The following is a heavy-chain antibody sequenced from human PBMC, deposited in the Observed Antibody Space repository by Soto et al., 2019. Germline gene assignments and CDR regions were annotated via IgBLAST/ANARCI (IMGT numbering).Heavy chain of an antibody. V-gene: IGHV4-4*07. D-gene: IGHD6-19*01. CDR3: ARVHVMVVAGSTFDY. Sequence: ETLSLTCTVSGGSISTYFWSWIRQPAGGGLEWIGRIYTTGSTNYNPSLKSRVTLSVDTSKNHYSLNLRSVTAADTAVYYCARVHVMVVAGSTFDYWGPGILVTVSS. CDR1: GGSISTYF. J-gene: IGHJ4*01. CDR2: IYTTGST.